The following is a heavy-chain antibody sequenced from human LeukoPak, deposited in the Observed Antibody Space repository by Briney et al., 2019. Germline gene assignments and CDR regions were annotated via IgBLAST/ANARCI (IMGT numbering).Heavy chain of an antibody. CDR2: IIPIFGAA. D-gene: IGHD3-16*01. CDR3: VRDPRSPSDYRN. CDR1: GGTFTTYS. Sequence: SVKVSCKASGGTFTTYSINWVRQAPGQGLEWMGGIIPIFGAANYTENFQDRVTITGDKSANIVYMELSSLTYEDTAIYYCVRDPRSPSDYRNWGQGTLVAVSS. V-gene: IGHV1-69*06. J-gene: IGHJ4*02.